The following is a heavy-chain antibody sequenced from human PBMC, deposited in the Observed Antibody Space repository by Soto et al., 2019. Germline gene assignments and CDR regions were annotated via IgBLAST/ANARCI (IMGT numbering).Heavy chain of an antibody. V-gene: IGHV4-38-2*01. J-gene: IGHJ4*02. CDR2: VDHSGRT. D-gene: IGHD3-10*01. CDR1: GYSLNSDYY. CDR3: AKKGYYPSGKINLFDS. Sequence: PWNILSLTCADSGYSLNSDYYWGWIRQPPGKGLEWIGSVDHSGRTYYSPSLRSRLTIFIDTSKNQFSLRLTSVTAADTAMYFCAKKGYYPSGKINLFDSWGPGTLVTVSS.